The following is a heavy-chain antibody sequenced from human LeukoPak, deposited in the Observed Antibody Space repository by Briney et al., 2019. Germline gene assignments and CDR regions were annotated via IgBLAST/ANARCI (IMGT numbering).Heavy chain of an antibody. CDR3: ARDRYYYYGMDV. Sequence: GGSLRLSCAASGFTFSSYEMNWVRQAPGKGLEWVSYISSSGSTIYYADSVKGRFTISRDNAKNSLYLQMNSLRAEDTAVYYCARDRYYYYGMDVWGKGTTVTVSP. CDR2: ISSSGSTI. J-gene: IGHJ6*04. CDR1: GFTFSSYE. V-gene: IGHV3-48*03.